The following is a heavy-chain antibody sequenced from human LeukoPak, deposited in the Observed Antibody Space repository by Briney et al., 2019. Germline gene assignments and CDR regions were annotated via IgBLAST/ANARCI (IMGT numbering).Heavy chain of an antibody. J-gene: IGHJ4*02. D-gene: IGHD3-3*01. CDR3: PVDGVGYNLFDS. V-gene: IGHV4-31*03. CDR1: GDSITSSFYY. CDR2: IYHSGST. Sequence: SETLSLTCTVSGDSITSSFYYWSWIRQHPGKGLEWIAYIYHSGSTYYNPSLKSRLTISVDTSKNQFSLNLCSVTAADTAVYYGPVDGVGYNLFDSWGQGTLVTVSS.